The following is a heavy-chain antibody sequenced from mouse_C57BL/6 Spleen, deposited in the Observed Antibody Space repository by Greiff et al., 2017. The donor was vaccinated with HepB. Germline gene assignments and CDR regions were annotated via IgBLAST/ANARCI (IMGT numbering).Heavy chain of an antibody. V-gene: IGHV5-17*01. J-gene: IGHJ3*01. CDR2: ISSGSSTI. CDR3: ARQGFFAWFAY. CDR1: GFTFSDYG. Sequence: DVHLVESGGGLVKPGGSLKLSCAASGFTFSDYGMHWVRQAPEKGLEWVAYISSGSSTIYYADTVKGRFTISRDNAKNTLFLQMTSLRSEDTAMYYCARQGFFAWFAYWGQGTLVTVSA.